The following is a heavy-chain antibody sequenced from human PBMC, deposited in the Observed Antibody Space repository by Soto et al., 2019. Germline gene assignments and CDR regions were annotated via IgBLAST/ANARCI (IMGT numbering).Heavy chain of an antibody. CDR2: IYVTGAV. CDR1: GAALNSGKCY. D-gene: IGHD2-21*01. J-gene: IGHJ5*02. Sequence: SETLSLTCSVSGAALNSGKCYWSWIRQVPGKGLEWIGHIYVTGAVDYNPSLRDRITISQDTSERQFSLNLRLVTAADTAVYYCARLRIATNNYKWFDPWGQGTLVTVSS. CDR3: ARLRIATNNYKWFDP. V-gene: IGHV4-31*03.